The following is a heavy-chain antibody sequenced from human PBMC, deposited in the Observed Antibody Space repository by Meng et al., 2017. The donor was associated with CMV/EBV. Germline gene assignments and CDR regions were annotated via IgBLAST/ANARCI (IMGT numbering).Heavy chain of an antibody. CDR3: ARGDDFDY. Sequence: EFHVVGAVGRLGHPGRSVRLSCAAYGFSFSDHFKDCVRAATGKGLRWIYRIRNRANSYTTEYAASVKGRFTISRDDSKNSLYLQMNSLQTEDTAVYYCARGDDFDYWGQGTLVTVSS. J-gene: IGHJ4*02. CDR2: IRNRANSYTT. V-gene: IGHV3-72*01. CDR1: GFSFSDHF.